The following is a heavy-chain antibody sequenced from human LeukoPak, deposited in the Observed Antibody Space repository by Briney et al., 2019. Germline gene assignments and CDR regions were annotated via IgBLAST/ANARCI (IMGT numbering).Heavy chain of an antibody. CDR1: GFTFSSYA. V-gene: IGHV3-30-3*01. CDR3: AKDPRYYDILTPYFDY. Sequence: GGSLRLSCAASGFTFSSYAMHWVRQAPGKGLEWVAVISYDGSNKYYADSVKGRFTISRDNSKNTLYLQMNSLRAEDTAVYYCAKDPRYYDILTPYFDYWGQGTLVTVSS. CDR2: ISYDGSNK. J-gene: IGHJ4*02. D-gene: IGHD3-9*01.